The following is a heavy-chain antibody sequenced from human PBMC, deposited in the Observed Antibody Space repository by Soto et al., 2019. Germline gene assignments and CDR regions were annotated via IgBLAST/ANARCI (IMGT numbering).Heavy chain of an antibody. CDR3: ARDKITGLFDY. CDR2: INHSGST. D-gene: IGHD2-8*02. Sequence: SETLSLTCTVSGCSFSGYYWTWIRQPPGTGLEWIGEINHSGSTNYNPSLKSRVTISVDTSKNQFSLKLTSVTAADTAVYYCARDKITGLFDYGGQGTLVTSPQ. V-gene: IGHV4-34*01. J-gene: IGHJ4*02. CDR1: GCSFSGYY.